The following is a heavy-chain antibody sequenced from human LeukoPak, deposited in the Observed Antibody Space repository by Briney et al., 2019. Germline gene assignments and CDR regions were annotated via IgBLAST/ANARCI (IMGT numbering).Heavy chain of an antibody. CDR3: ARDGTDRWFGESPPGGFDY. CDR1: GFTFSSYS. Sequence: AGGSLRLSCAASGFTFSSYSMNWVRQAPGKRLEWVSSISSRSSYIYYADSVKGRFTISRDNAKNSLYLQMNSLRAEDTAVYYCARDGTDRWFGESPPGGFDYWGQGTLVTVPS. D-gene: IGHD3-10*01. J-gene: IGHJ4*02. CDR2: ISSRSSYI. V-gene: IGHV3-21*01.